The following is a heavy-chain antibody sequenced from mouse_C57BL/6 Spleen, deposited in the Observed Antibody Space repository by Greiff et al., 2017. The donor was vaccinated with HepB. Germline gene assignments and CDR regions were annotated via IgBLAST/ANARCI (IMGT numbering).Heavy chain of an antibody. V-gene: IGHV1-31*01. CDR2: IYPYNGVS. D-gene: IGHD1-1*01. J-gene: IGHJ1*03. Sequence: VQLKASGPELVKPGASVKISCKASGYSFTGYYMHWVKQSHGNILDWIGYIYPYNGVSSYNQKFKGKATLTVDKSSSTAYMELRSLTSEDSAVYYCARVYYGSSYWYFDVWGTGTTVTVSS. CDR3: ARVYYGSSYWYFDV. CDR1: GYSFTGYY.